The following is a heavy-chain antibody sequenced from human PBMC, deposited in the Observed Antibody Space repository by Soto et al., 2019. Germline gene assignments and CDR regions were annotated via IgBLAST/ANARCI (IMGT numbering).Heavy chain of an antibody. CDR1: GFTFGDYA. D-gene: IGHD2-2*01. Sequence: GVLRLSCTASGFTFGDYAMSWLRQAPGKGLEWVGFIRSKAYGGTTEYAASVKGRFTISRDDSKSIAYLQMNSLKTEDTAVYYCTRDGVAYPGDYWGQGTLVTVSS. V-gene: IGHV3-49*03. CDR3: TRDGVAYPGDY. J-gene: IGHJ4*02. CDR2: IRSKAYGGTT.